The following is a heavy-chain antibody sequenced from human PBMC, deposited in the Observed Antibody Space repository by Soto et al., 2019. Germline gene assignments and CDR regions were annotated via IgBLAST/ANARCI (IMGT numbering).Heavy chain of an antibody. D-gene: IGHD6-6*01. CDR2: IYYSGRT. V-gene: IGHV4-31*03. J-gene: IGHJ6*03. CDR1: GGSISSGGYY. CDR3: ARSSYSSSSSEYYYHCYMDV. Sequence: QVQLQESGPGLVKPSQTLSLTCTVSGGSISSGGYYWSWIRQHPGKGLEWIGYIYYSGRTYYNPSLKSRVTISVKPYKNQFSLKLSSVTAADTAVYYCARSSYSSSSSEYYYHCYMDVWGKGTTVTVSS.